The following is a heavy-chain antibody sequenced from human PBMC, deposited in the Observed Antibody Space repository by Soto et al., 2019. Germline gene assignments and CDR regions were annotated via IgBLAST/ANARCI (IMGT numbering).Heavy chain of an antibody. D-gene: IGHD6-19*01. CDR2: IYYSGST. CDR1: GGSISSSSYY. J-gene: IGHJ4*02. CDR3: AINPPGYSSGWFDY. V-gene: IGHV4-39*01. Sequence: SETLSLTCTVSGGSISSSSYYWGWIRQPPGKGLEWIGSIYYSGSTYYNPSLKSRVTISVDTSKNQFSLKLSSVTAADTAVYYCAINPPGYSSGWFDYWGQGTLVTVSS.